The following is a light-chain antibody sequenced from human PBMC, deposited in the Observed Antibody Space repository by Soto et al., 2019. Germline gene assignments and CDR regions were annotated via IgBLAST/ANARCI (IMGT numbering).Light chain of an antibody. Sequence: EIVLTQSPATLSLSPGERATLSCRASQSVSSYLAWYQQKPGQAPRLLIYEASNRATGIPARFSGSGSGTDFTLTICSLEPEDSAVYYCQQRSNWPPTFGQGTRLEIK. CDR1: QSVSSY. J-gene: IGKJ5*01. CDR3: QQRSNWPPT. CDR2: EAS. V-gene: IGKV3-11*01.